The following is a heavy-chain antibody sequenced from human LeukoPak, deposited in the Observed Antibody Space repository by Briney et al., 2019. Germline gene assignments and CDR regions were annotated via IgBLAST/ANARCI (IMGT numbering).Heavy chain of an antibody. CDR1: GGSFSGYY. V-gene: IGHV4-34*01. J-gene: IGHJ5*02. CDR3: ARGGPGYDYVWGSYRPNWFDP. Sequence: SETLSLTCAVYGGSFSGYYWSWIRQPPGKGLEWIGEINHSGSTNYNPSLKSRVTISVDTSKNQFSLKLSSVTAADTAVYYCARGGPGYDYVWGSYRPNWFDPWGQGTLVTVSS. CDR2: INHSGST. D-gene: IGHD3-16*02.